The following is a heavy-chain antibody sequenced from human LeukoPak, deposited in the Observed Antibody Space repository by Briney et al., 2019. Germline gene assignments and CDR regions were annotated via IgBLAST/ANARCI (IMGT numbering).Heavy chain of an antibody. J-gene: IGHJ4*02. CDR1: GVTFSSYS. CDR2: IRSSSGYI. D-gene: IGHD3-22*01. V-gene: IGHV3-21*01. CDR3: ARDKDDPWGIVVVTPDY. Sequence: GGSLRLSCAASGVTFSSYSMDWGRQAPGEGLEWVSSIRSSSGYIYYADSVKGRFTISRDNAKNSPYLQMNSLRAEDTAVYYCARDKDDPWGIVVVTPDYWGQGTLVTVSS.